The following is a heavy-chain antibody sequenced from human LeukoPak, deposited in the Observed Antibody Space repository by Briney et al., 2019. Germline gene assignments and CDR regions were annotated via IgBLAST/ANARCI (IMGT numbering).Heavy chain of an antibody. CDR2: INTNTGNP. V-gene: IGHV7-4-1*02. CDR1: GYTFTIYA. J-gene: IGHJ3*02. CDR3: ARETLTTVTTYAFDI. Sequence: ASVKVSCKASGYTFTIYAMNWVRQAPGQGLEWMGWINTNTGNPTYAQGFTGRFVFSLDTSVSTAYLQISSLKAEDTAVYYCARETLTTVTTYAFDIWGQGTMVTVSS. D-gene: IGHD4-17*01.